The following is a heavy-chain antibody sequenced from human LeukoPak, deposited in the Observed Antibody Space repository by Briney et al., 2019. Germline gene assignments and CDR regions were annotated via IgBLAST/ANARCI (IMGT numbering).Heavy chain of an antibody. Sequence: GGSLRLSCAASGFTVSSNYMSWVRQAPGKGLEWVSVIYSGGSTYYADSVKGRFTISRDNSKNTLYLQMNSLRAEYTAVYYCARAWWFGEDAFDIWGQGTMVTVSS. D-gene: IGHD3-10*01. J-gene: IGHJ3*02. CDR2: IYSGGST. V-gene: IGHV3-53*01. CDR1: GFTVSSNY. CDR3: ARAWWFGEDAFDI.